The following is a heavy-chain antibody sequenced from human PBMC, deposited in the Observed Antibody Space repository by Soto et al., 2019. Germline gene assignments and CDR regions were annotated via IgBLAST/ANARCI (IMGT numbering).Heavy chain of an antibody. CDR1: GGSIGNYY. D-gene: IGHD5-18*01. V-gene: IGHV4-59*01. J-gene: IGHJ4*02. Sequence: QVQLQESGPGLVKPSETLSLTCTVSGGSIGNYYWNWIRQSPGKGLEWIGYIYSSGSTHYNPSLQNRVTISIDTSKNQVSLKVNSVTAADTAVYYCARDHPHSYGVYYFDYWGQGTPVTVSS. CDR2: IYSSGST. CDR3: ARDHPHSYGVYYFDY.